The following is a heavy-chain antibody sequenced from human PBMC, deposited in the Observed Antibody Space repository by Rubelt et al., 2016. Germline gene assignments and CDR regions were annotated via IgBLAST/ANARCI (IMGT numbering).Heavy chain of an antibody. V-gene: IGHV4-34*01. CDR2: INHSGST. J-gene: IGHJ5*02. Sequence: QVQLQQWGAGLLKPSETLSLTCAVYGGSFSGYYWSWIRQPPGQGLEWIGEINHSGSTNYNPSLKSRVTISVDTSKNQVSLKLSSVTAADTAVYYCARGSIVLMVYARYNWFDPWGQGTLVTVSS. CDR1: GGSFSGYY. D-gene: IGHD2-8*01. CDR3: ARGSIVLMVYARYNWFDP.